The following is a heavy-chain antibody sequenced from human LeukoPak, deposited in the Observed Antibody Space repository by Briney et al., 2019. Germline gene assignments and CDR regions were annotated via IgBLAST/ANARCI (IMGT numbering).Heavy chain of an antibody. CDR2: TSSSSAYT. CDR1: GFTFSSYW. D-gene: IGHD3-9*01. J-gene: IGHJ4*02. V-gene: IGHV3-21*01. CDR3: ARGRDILTGYYWGYFDY. Sequence: GGSLRLSCAASGFTFSSYWMNWARQAPGKGLEWVSSTSSSSAYTFYAESGKGRFTISRDNSKNTLYLQMNSLRAEDTAVYYCARGRDILTGYYWGYFDYWGQGTLVTVSS.